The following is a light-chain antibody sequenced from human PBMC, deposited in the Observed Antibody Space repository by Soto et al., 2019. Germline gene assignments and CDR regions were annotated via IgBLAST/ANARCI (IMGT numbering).Light chain of an antibody. CDR3: QQSYITPLT. V-gene: IGKV1-39*01. Sequence: DIQMTQSPSSLSASVGDRVTITCRASQRISNYLNWYQQRPGKAPKLLISAASSLESGVQSRFSGSRSGTDFTLSISSLHPEDFATYFCQQSYITPLTFGGGTKVEIK. CDR2: AAS. J-gene: IGKJ4*01. CDR1: QRISNY.